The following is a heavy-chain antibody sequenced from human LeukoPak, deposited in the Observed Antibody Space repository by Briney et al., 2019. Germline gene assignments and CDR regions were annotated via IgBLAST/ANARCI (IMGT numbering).Heavy chain of an antibody. D-gene: IGHD3-22*01. J-gene: IGHJ4*02. CDR3: ARSHYSDAIGYCFDY. V-gene: IGHV5-51*01. Sequence: GESLKISCQGSGYSFTTYWIGWVRQMPGKGLQWMGIIYPGDSGTRYSPSFQGQVTISADKSISTAYLQWSSLKASDTAMYYCARSHYSDAIGYCFDYWGQGTLVTVSS. CDR2: IYPGDSGT. CDR1: GYSFTTYW.